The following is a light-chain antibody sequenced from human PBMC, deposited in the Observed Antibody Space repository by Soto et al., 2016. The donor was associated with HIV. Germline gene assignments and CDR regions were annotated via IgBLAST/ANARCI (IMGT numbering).Light chain of an antibody. V-gene: IGKV1-8*01. Sequence: AIRMTQSPSSLSASTGDRVTITCRTSQVISSHLAWYQQKPGMPPKLLMYEASTLQSGVPSRFNGSESGTDFTLTISCLQSEDFATYYCQQYHSNPRTFGQGTKVEIK. CDR2: EAS. CDR3: QQYHSNPRT. CDR1: QVISSH. J-gene: IGKJ1*01.